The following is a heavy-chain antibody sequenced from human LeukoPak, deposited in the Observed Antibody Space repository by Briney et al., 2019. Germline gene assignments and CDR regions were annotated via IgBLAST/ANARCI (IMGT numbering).Heavy chain of an antibody. CDR3: ARLTRNLAAAGSVFDY. CDR2: IYYSGST. CDR1: GGSISSSSYY. Sequence: PSETLSLTCTVSGGSISSSSYYWGWIRQPPGKGLEWIGSIYYSGSTYYNPSLKSRVTISVDTPKNQFSLKLSSVTAADTAVYYCARLTRNLAAAGSVFDYWGQGTLVTVSS. J-gene: IGHJ4*02. D-gene: IGHD6-13*01. V-gene: IGHV4-39*01.